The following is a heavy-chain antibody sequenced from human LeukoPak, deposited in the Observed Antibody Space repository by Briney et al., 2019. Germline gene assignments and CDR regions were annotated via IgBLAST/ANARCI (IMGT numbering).Heavy chain of an antibody. D-gene: IGHD3-10*01. J-gene: IGHJ5*02. Sequence: GASVKVSCKASGGTFSSYAISWVRQAPGQGLEWMGGIIPIFGTANYAQKFQGRVTITADESTSTAYMELSSLRSEDTAVYYCARDVPVPITMVRELNRGWFDPWGQGTLVTVSS. CDR1: GGTFSSYA. CDR2: IIPIFGTA. V-gene: IGHV1-69*01. CDR3: ARDVPVPITMVRELNRGWFDP.